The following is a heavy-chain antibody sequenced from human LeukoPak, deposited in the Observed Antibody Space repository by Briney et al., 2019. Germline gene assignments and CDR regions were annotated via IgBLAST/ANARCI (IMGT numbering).Heavy chain of an antibody. V-gene: IGHV4-59*01. CDR1: GGSISSYY. Sequence: SETLSLTCTVSGGSISSYYWSWIRQPPGRGLEWIGHIYYSGNTNYNPSLKSRVTISVDTSKNQFSLKLSSVTAADTAVYYCARGEYYDSSGFDYWGQGTLVTVSS. D-gene: IGHD3-22*01. CDR2: IYYSGNT. CDR3: ARGEYYDSSGFDY. J-gene: IGHJ4*02.